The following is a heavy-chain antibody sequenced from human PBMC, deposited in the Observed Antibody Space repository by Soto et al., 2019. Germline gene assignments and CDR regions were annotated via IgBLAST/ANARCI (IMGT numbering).Heavy chain of an antibody. J-gene: IGHJ3*02. CDR1: GFTFSAHA. CDR2: VSATDGST. CDR3: AKDRFNCAFDI. Sequence: EVQMLESGGGLVQPGGSLRLSCSVSGFTFSAHAMSWVRQAPGKGLEWVSTVSATDGSTDYADSVKGRFTITRDNSKNTLYLHMSSLRLEDTAIYYCAKDRFNCAFDIWGQGRMVPVSS. V-gene: IGHV3-23*01.